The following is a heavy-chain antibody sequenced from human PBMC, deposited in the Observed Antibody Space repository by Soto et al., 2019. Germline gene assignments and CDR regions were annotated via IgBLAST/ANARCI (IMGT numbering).Heavy chain of an antibody. Sequence: EVQLVESGGGLVQPGGSLRLSCAASGFTFSTFSRNGVGQAQGRGREWVSYIISSSSTIYYADSVKGRFTISRDNAKNSLYLQMNSLRAEDTAVYYCARAPTVTTSRDFDYWGQGTLVTVSS. CDR1: GFTFSTFS. J-gene: IGHJ4*02. CDR3: ARAPTVTTSRDFDY. V-gene: IGHV3-48*01. CDR2: IISSSSTI. D-gene: IGHD4-17*01.